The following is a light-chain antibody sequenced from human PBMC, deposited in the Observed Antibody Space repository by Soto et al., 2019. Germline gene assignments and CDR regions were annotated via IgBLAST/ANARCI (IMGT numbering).Light chain of an antibody. V-gene: IGKV3-20*01. CDR2: GAS. J-gene: IGKJ1*01. Sequence: IVLPQSPGTLSLSPGEGATLSCRASQSVGGTFLAWYQQKGGQAPRLLIHGASNRATGIPDRFSGSGSGTDFTLTISRLEPEDFAVYYCHQYGGSPRTFGQGTKVDIK. CDR3: HQYGGSPRT. CDR1: QSVGGTF.